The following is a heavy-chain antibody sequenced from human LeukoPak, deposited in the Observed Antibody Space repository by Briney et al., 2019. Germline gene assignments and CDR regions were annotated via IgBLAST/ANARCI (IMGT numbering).Heavy chain of an antibody. CDR2: IQSDGSTK. CDR3: ARDLRY. V-gene: IGHV3-30*02. Sequence: GGSLRLSCVASGFTFSSYAMDWVRQAPGKGLEWVAFIQSDGSTKYYADSVKGRFTISRDNSKNTLSLQMNSLRAEDSAVYYCARDLRYWGQGTLVTVSS. CDR1: GFTFSSYA. J-gene: IGHJ4*02.